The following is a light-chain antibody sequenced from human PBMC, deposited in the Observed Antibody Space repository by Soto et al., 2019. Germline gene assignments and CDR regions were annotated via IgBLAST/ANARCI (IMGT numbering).Light chain of an antibody. Sequence: DIQMTQSPSSLSASVGDRVTITCRASQSITSYLNWYQQKPGKAPKLLIYAASSLQSGVPSRFSGRGSGTDFTLTISSLQPEDFAPYYCQQSYSTPTITFGQGTRLEIK. J-gene: IGKJ5*01. CDR2: AAS. CDR1: QSITSY. CDR3: QQSYSTPTIT. V-gene: IGKV1-39*01.